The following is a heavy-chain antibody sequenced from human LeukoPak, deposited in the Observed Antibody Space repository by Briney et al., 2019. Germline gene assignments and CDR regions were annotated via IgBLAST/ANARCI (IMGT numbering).Heavy chain of an antibody. CDR2: INHSGST. J-gene: IGHJ6*03. CDR1: GGSFSGYY. CDR3: AGTIFGVAINYYYYYMDV. V-gene: IGHV4-34*01. Sequence: PSETLSLTCAVYGGSFSGYYWSWIRQPPGKGLEWIGEINHSGSTNYNPSLKSRVTISVDTPKNQFSLKLSSVTAADTAVYYCAGTIFGVAINYYYYYMDVWGKGTTVTVSS. D-gene: IGHD3-3*01.